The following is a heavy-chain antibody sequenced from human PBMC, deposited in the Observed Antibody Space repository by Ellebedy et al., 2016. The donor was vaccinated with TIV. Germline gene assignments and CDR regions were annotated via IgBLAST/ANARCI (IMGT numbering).Heavy chain of an antibody. Sequence: MPSETLSLTCAVYGGSFTGYFWSWIRQPPGKGLEWIGEVNPSGTTNYNPSLKSQVTTSVNTPEKQFSLRLTSVTAADTAVYYCARARGQYLYGSGSYFTNWGQGEVVTVSS. CDR1: GGSFTGYF. D-gene: IGHD3-10*01. CDR2: VNPSGTT. J-gene: IGHJ4*02. CDR3: ARARGQYLYGSGSYFTN. V-gene: IGHV4-34*01.